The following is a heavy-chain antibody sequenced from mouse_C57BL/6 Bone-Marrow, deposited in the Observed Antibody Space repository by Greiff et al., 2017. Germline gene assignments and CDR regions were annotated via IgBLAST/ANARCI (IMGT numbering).Heavy chain of an antibody. V-gene: IGHV5-9-1*02. CDR3: TRDRDDYGLDFDY. D-gene: IGHD2-4*01. J-gene: IGHJ2*01. CDR1: GFTFSSYA. Sequence: EVKLVESGEGLVKPGGSLKLSCAASGFTFSSYAMSWVRQTPEKRLEWVAYISSGGDYIYYADTVKGRFTISRDNARNTLYLQMSSLKSEDTAMYYCTRDRDDYGLDFDYWGQGTTLTVSS. CDR2: ISSGGDYI.